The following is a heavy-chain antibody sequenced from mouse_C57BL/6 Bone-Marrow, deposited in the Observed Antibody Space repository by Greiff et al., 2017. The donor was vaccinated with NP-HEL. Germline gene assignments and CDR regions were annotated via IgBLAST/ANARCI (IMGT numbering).Heavy chain of an antibody. Sequence: VQLKESGAELVRPGASVKLSCTASGFNIKDDYMHWVKQRPEQGLEWIGWIDPENGDTEYASKFQGKATITADTSSNTAYLQLSSLTSEDTAVYYCTSYYYGSSPYYYAMEYWGQGTSVTVSS. CDR3: TSYYYGSSPYYYAMEY. V-gene: IGHV14-4*01. D-gene: IGHD1-1*01. CDR1: GFNIKDDY. J-gene: IGHJ4*01. CDR2: IDPENGDT.